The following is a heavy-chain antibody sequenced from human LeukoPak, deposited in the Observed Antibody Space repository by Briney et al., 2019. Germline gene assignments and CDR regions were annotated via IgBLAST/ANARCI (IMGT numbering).Heavy chain of an antibody. D-gene: IGHD4-17*01. CDR2: ISAYNGNT. CDR3: ARSTVTTRSIRYYFDY. V-gene: IGHV1-18*01. Sequence: ASVKVSCKASGYTFTSYGISWVRQAPGQGLEWMGWISAYNGNTNYAQELQGRVTMTTDTSTSTAYMELRSLRSDDTAVYYCARSTVTTRSIRYYFDYWGQGTLVTVSS. CDR1: GYTFTSYG. J-gene: IGHJ4*02.